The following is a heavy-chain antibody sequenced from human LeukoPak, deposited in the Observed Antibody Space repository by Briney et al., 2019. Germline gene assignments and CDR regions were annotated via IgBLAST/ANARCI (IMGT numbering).Heavy chain of an antibody. J-gene: IGHJ4*02. CDR2: ISRSSSYI. D-gene: IGHD1-7*01. V-gene: IGHV3-21*01. CDR1: GFTFSTYS. Sequence: GGSLRLSCAASGFTFSTYSMNWVRQAPGKGLEWVSSISRSSSYIYYADSLKVRFTISRDNAKNSLYLQMNSLRAEDTAVYYCASGITGTTSAFDYWGQGTLVTVSS. CDR3: ASGITGTTSAFDY.